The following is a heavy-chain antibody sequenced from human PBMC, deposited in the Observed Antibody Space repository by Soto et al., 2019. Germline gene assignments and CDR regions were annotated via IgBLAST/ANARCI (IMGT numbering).Heavy chain of an antibody. CDR3: ARDSRILGGYDIFTGYPSPVVHFDY. CDR1: GYTFTSYG. Sequence: ASVKVSCKASGYTFTSYGISWLLQAPGQGLEWMGWISAYNGNTSYAQKLQGRVTMTTDTSTSTAYMELRSLRSDDTAVYYCARDSRILGGYDIFTGYPSPVVHFDYWGQGTLLTVCS. J-gene: IGHJ4*02. D-gene: IGHD3-9*01. CDR2: ISAYNGNT. V-gene: IGHV1-18*01.